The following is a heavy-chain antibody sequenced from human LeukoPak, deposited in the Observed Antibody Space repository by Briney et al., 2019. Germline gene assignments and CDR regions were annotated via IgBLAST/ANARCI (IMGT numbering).Heavy chain of an antibody. CDR3: ARGSNYYDSSGYQGPYDY. V-gene: IGHV3-21*01. D-gene: IGHD3-22*01. CDR2: ISSSSSYI. CDR1: GFTFSSYS. Sequence: PGGSLRLSCAASGFTFSSYSMNWVRQAPGKGLEWVSSISSSSSYIYYADSVKGRFTISRDNAKNSLYLQMNSLRAEDTAAYYCARGSNYYDSSGYQGPYDYWGQGTLVTVSS. J-gene: IGHJ4*02.